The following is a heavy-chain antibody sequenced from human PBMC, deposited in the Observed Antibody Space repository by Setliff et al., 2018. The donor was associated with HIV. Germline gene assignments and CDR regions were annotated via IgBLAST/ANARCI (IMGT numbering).Heavy chain of an antibody. V-gene: IGHV4-4*07. J-gene: IGHJ4*02. CDR2: IYASGNT. CDR3: GRQVPVPGVAVTPIDY. Sequence: SETLSLTCTVSGGSISGYYWSWIRQPAGKGLEWIGQIYASGNTNYNPSLKSRVTMSVDTSKNQFSLKVTSVTAADTAVYYCGRQVPVPGVAVTPIDYWGQGTLVTVSS. CDR1: GGSISGYY. D-gene: IGHD3-22*01.